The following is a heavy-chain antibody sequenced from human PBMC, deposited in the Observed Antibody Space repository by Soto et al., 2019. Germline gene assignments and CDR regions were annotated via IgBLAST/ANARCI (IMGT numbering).Heavy chain of an antibody. CDR1: GFNFDAYA. D-gene: IGHD2-8*01. V-gene: IGHV3-9*01. J-gene: IGHJ5*02. CDR2: ITWNSDIR. Sequence: EVQLVESGGGLVQPGRSLRLYCAASGFNFDAYAMHWVRQGPGKGLEWVSSITWNSDIRGYADAVKGRFTISMDNGKVSLYLTMSSVRVEDTTFYFCVRGTANGRLYNGFGTWGQGTMVTVSS. CDR3: VRGTANGRLYNGFGT.